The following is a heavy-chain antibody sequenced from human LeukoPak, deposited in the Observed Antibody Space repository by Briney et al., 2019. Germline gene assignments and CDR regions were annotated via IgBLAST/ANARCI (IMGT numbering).Heavy chain of an antibody. Sequence: GGSLRLSCAASGFAFSNYAMSWVRQAPGKGLEWVSVISGSGDRTYYADSVKGRFTISRDNSRELLYLQMNSLRVEDTAVYYCAKDPNGDYVGAFDSWGQGTMVTVSS. CDR3: AKDPNGDYVGAFDS. CDR2: ISGSGDRT. J-gene: IGHJ3*02. CDR1: GFAFSNYA. V-gene: IGHV3-23*01. D-gene: IGHD4-17*01.